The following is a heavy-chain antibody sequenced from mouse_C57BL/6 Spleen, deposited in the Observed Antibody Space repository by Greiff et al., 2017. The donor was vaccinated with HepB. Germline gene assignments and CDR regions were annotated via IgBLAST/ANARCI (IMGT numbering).Heavy chain of an antibody. Sequence: VQLQQSGAELVKPGASVKISCKASGYAFSSYWMNWVKQRPGKGLEWIGQIYPGDGDTNYNGKFKGKATLTADKSSSTAYMQLSSLTSEDSAVYFCAREDYYGSGWFAYWGQGTLVTVSA. CDR2: IYPGDGDT. J-gene: IGHJ3*01. CDR1: GYAFSSYW. V-gene: IGHV1-80*01. D-gene: IGHD1-1*01. CDR3: AREDYYGSGWFAY.